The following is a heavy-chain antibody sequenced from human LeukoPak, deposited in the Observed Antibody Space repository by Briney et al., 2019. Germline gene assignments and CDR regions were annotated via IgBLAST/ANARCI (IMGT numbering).Heavy chain of an antibody. D-gene: IGHD5-18*01. CDR2: ISGSGGST. CDR3: ARGGGYSYGSFDY. J-gene: IGHJ4*02. V-gene: IGHV3-23*01. Sequence: GGTLRLSCAASGFTFSSYGMSWVRQAPGKGLEWVSAISGSGGSTYYADSVKGRFTISRDNSKNTLYLQMNSLRAEDTAVYYCARGGGYSYGSFDYWGQGTLVTVSS. CDR1: GFTFSSYG.